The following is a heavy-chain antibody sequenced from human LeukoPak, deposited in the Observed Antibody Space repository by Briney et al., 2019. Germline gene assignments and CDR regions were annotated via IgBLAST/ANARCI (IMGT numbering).Heavy chain of an antibody. CDR2: IYDSGSTSGTT. CDR3: ARHEGSSGWYNY. V-gene: IGHV4-59*08. J-gene: IGHJ4*02. Sequence: SETLSPTCTVSGGSVTTYYWSWIRQPPGKGLEWIAYIYDSGSTSGTTKYNSSLKSRVTISVDRSKNQVSLKLSSVTAADTAVYYCARHEGSSGWYNYWGQGTLVTVSS. D-gene: IGHD6-19*01. CDR1: GGSVTTYY.